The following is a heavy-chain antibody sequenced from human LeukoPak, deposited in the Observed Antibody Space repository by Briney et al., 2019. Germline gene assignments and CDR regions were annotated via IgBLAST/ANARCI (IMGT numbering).Heavy chain of an antibody. CDR1: GVTFSSYG. V-gene: IGHV3-33*01. D-gene: IGHD3-10*01. CDR3: ARSPRVRGVIITGDAFDI. J-gene: IGHJ3*02. CDR2: IWYDGSNK. Sequence: GGSLRLSCAASGVTFSSYGMHWVRQAPGKGLEWVAVIWYDGSNKYYADSVKGRFTISRDNSKNTLYLQMNSLRAEDTAVYYCARSPRVRGVIITGDAFDIWGQGTMVTVSS.